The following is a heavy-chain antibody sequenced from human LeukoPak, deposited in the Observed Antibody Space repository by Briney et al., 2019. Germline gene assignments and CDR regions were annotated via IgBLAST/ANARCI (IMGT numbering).Heavy chain of an antibody. V-gene: IGHV1-8*01. CDR2: MNPNSGNT. J-gene: IGHJ4*02. Sequence: ASVKVSCKASGYTFTSYDINWVRQATGQGLERMGWMNPNSGNTGYAQKFQGRVTMTRNTSISTAYMELSSLRSEDTAVYYCAKSIGPGMVATFDYWGQGTLVTVSS. CDR1: GYTFTSYD. CDR3: AKSIGPGMVATFDY. D-gene: IGHD5-12*01.